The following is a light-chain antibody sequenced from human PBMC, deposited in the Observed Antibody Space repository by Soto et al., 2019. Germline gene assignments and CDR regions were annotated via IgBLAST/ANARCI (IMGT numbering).Light chain of an antibody. CDR1: TGAVTSNHH. CDR2: DTS. V-gene: IGLV7-46*01. CDR3: LLSYNAARG. J-gene: IGLJ2*01. Sequence: QAVVTQEPSLTVSPGGTVTLTCGSSTGAVTSNHHPYWFQQKAGQAPRTLIYDTSNKHSWTPARFSGSLLGDKAALTLSGAQPEDEAQYYCLLSYNAARGFGGGTKLTVL.